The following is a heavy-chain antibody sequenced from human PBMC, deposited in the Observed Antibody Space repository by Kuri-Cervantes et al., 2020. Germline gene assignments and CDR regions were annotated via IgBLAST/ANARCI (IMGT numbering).Heavy chain of an antibody. CDR2: IKSKADGGTT. V-gene: IGHV3-15*01. CDR3: AKVSSGYWLFDY. CDR1: GFTFTSAW. J-gene: IGHJ4*02. D-gene: IGHD3-22*01. Sequence: GESLKISCAGSGFTFTSAWMNWVRQAPGKGLEWVGLIKSKADGGTTDYTASVKGRFTISRDDSTNTLYLQMNSLKSEDTAVYYCAKVSSGYWLFDYWGQGTLVTVSS.